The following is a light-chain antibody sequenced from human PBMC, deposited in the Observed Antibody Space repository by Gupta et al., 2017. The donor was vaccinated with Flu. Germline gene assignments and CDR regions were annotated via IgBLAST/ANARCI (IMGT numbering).Light chain of an antibody. CDR3: GTWDHSMTNGRV. CDR1: SSNIGANY. CDR2: ENN. Sequence: QSVLTQPPSVSAAPGQKVTISCSGSSSNIGANYVSWYQQLPGTAPKLLIYENNKRPSGIPDRFSGSKSGTSATLGINXLXTGDEAXYYCGTWDHSMTNGRVFGTGTKVTVL. J-gene: IGLJ1*01. V-gene: IGLV1-51*02.